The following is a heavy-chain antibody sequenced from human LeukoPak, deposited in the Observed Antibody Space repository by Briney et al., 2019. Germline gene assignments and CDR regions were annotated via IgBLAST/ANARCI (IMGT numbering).Heavy chain of an antibody. CDR1: GFTFSSYW. D-gene: IGHD1-26*01. V-gene: IGHV3-74*01. CDR3: ARDNLVGATDY. CDR2: INTDGSST. Sequence: GGSLRLSCAASGFTFSSYWMHWVRQAPGKGLVWVSRINTDGSSTSYADSVKGRFTISRDNAKDTLYLQMNSLRAEDTAVYYCARDNLVGATDYWGQGTLVTVSS. J-gene: IGHJ4*02.